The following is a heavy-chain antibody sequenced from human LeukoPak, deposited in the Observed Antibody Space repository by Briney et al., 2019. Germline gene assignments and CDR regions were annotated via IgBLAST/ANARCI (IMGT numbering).Heavy chain of an antibody. CDR3: ARDGYDSSGFRFYFDY. V-gene: IGHV3-7*01. J-gene: IGHJ4*02. Sequence: GGSLRLSCAASGFPFSSYRMSWVRQAPGKGLEWVATIKPDGGEKYYVDSVKGRFTISRDNAKNSLYLQMNSLRAEDTAVYYCARDGYDSSGFRFYFDYWGQGTLVTVSS. D-gene: IGHD3-22*01. CDR2: IKPDGGEK. CDR1: GFPFSSYR.